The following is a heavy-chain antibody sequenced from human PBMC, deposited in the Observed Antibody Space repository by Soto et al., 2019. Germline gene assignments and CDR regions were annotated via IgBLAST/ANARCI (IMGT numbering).Heavy chain of an antibody. CDR1: GGSISSYY. V-gene: IGHV4-59*01. J-gene: IGHJ4*02. CDR2: IYYSGST. Sequence: PSETLSLTCTVSGGSISSYYWSWIRQPPGKGLEWIGYIYYSGSTNYNPSLKSRVTISVDTSKNQFSLKLSSVTAADTAVYYCAREVRGFDYWGPGTLVTVSS. CDR3: AREVRGFDY.